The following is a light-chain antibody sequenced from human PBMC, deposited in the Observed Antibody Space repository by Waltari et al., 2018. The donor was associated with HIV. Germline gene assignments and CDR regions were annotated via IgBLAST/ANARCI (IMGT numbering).Light chain of an antibody. J-gene: IGLJ3*02. V-gene: IGLV2-14*01. CDR1: GIDVGCYAF. Sequence: QSALTQPASVSGPPAQSLTIPFTGTGIDVGCYAFFSWYQQHPGKAPKLMISEVTNRPSGVSNRFSGSKAGNTASLTISGLQAEDEADYYCSSYSSSSTWVFGGGTKLTVL. CDR2: EVT. CDR3: SSYSSSSTWV.